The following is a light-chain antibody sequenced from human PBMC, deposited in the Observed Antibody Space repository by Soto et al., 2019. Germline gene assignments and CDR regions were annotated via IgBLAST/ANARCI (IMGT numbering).Light chain of an antibody. CDR1: QSISSW. Sequence: DIQMTQSPSTLSASVGDRVTITCRASQSISSWLAWYQRKPGKAPKLLISKASSLESGVPSRFSGSGSGTEFTLTISSLQPDDFATYYCQQYNSYPWTFGQGNKVELK. V-gene: IGKV1-5*03. J-gene: IGKJ1*01. CDR3: QQYNSYPWT. CDR2: KAS.